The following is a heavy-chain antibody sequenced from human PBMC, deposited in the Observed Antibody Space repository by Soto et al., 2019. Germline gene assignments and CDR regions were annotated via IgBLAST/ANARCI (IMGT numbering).Heavy chain of an antibody. J-gene: IGHJ6*02. CDR2: INPSGGIT. CDR1: GYTLTSYY. V-gene: IGHV1-46*01. CDR3: ARGISTTRYYYYYGMDV. D-gene: IGHD2-2*01. Sequence: ASVKVSCKASGYTLTSYYLHWVRQAPGQGPEWMGIINPSGGITNDAQRFQDRVTMTSDTSTSTVYMELSSLGSEDTAVYYCARGISTTRYYYYYGMDVWGQGTTVTVSS.